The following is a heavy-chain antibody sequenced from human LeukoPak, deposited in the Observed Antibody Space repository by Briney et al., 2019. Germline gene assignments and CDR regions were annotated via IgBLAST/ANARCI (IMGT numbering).Heavy chain of an antibody. J-gene: IGHJ6*03. V-gene: IGHV3-21*04. CDR3: AKDYTNPKLRYFDWLSKPPGFMDV. CDR1: GFTFSSYS. CDR2: ISSSGSYI. Sequence: PGGSLRLSCAASGFTFSSYSMNWVRQAPGKGLEWVSSISSSGSYIYYADSVKGRFTISRDNSKNTLYLQMNSLRAEDTAVYYCAKDYTNPKLRYFDWLSKPPGFMDVWGKGTTVTISS. D-gene: IGHD3-9*01.